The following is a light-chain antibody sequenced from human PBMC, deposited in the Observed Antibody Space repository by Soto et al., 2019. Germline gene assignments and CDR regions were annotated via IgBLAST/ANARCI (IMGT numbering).Light chain of an antibody. V-gene: IGLV2-23*01. CDR2: EGS. Sequence: QSVLTQPASVSGSPGQSITISCTGSSSDAGNYNLVSWYQHHPGKAPKLMIYEGSKRPSGVSNRFSGSNSGTTASLTISGLQADDEADYYCCSYAGSRVFGGGTKLTVL. CDR1: SSDAGNYNL. CDR3: CSYAGSRV. J-gene: IGLJ3*02.